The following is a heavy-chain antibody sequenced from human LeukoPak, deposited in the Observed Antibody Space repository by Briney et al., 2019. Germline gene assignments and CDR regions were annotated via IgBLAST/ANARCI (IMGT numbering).Heavy chain of an antibody. CDR1: GYTFTGYY. Sequence: ASVKVSCKASGYTFTGYYMHWVRQAPGQGLEWMGWINPNSGGTNYAQKFQGRVTMTRDTSISTAYMELSRLRSDDTAVYYCAKDPLWFGELSSAFDIWGQGTMVTVSS. CDR3: AKDPLWFGELSSAFDI. J-gene: IGHJ3*02. D-gene: IGHD3-10*01. CDR2: INPNSGGT. V-gene: IGHV1-2*02.